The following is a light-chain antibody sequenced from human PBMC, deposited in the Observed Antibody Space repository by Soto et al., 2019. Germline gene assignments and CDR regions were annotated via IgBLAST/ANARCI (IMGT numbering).Light chain of an antibody. V-gene: IGKV3-20*01. CDR1: QSVSSSY. CDR2: GAS. CDR3: QEYGSSQVT. Sequence: EIVLTQSPGTLSLSPGERATLSCRASQSVSSSYLAWYQQKPGQAPRLLIYGASSRATGIPDRFSGSGSGTDFTLTISRLEPEGFAVYYCQEYGSSQVTFGQGTKLESK. J-gene: IGKJ2*01.